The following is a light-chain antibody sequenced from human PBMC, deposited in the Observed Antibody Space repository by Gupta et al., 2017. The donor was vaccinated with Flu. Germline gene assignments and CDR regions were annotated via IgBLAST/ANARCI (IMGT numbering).Light chain of an antibody. J-gene: IGLJ2*01. CDR2: YDS. CDR1: YIGRKK. V-gene: IGLV3-21*03. CDR3: RVCDTSRVHVV. Sequence: YVLTQPPSVSVAPGRTARIACEGNYIGRKKVHWYQQMPAQEHVGVGDYDSDRPSGIIERFLCYNAWNKATPLTITVEPGDEADDYCRVCDTSRVHVVFGGGTKLTVL.